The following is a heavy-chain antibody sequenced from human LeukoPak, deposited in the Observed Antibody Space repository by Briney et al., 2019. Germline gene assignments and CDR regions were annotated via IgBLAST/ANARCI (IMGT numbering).Heavy chain of an antibody. CDR1: GDSISSTNYY. CDR2: IYYTGST. D-gene: IGHD1-1*01. Sequence: SETLSLTCTVSGDSISSTNYYWGWIRQPPGKGLEWIGSIYYTGSTYYNPSLQSRVTISVDTSENQFSLKLSSVTAADTAVYYCAREGTAGTNLNWFDPWGQGTLVTVSS. CDR3: AREGTAGTNLNWFDP. V-gene: IGHV4-39*07. J-gene: IGHJ5*02.